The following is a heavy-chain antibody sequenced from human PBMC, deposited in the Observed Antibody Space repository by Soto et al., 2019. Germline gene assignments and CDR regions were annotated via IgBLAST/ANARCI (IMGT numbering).Heavy chain of an antibody. J-gene: IGHJ4*02. CDR2: IKQDGNEK. D-gene: IGHD1-26*01. Sequence: EVQLVESGGGLVQPGGSLRLSCADSGFTFSSYWMTWVRQAPGKGLEWVASIKQDGNEKYYVDSVKGRVTISRDNAKNSLYLQMNSLTAEDTAVYYCARDSVISGAPRDYWGQGTLVTVSS. CDR1: GFTFSSYW. CDR3: ARDSVISGAPRDY. V-gene: IGHV3-7*01.